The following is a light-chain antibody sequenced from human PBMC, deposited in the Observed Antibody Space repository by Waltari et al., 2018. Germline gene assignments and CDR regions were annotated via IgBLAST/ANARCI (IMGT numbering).Light chain of an antibody. Sequence: ELVLTQSPGTLSLSPGERATLPCRASQSVSSSYLAWYQQKPGQAPRLLIYGASSRATGILDRFSGSGSGTDFTLTISRLEPEDFAVYYCQQYGSSPYTFGQGTKLEIK. V-gene: IGKV3-20*01. CDR2: GAS. CDR1: QSVSSSY. CDR3: QQYGSSPYT. J-gene: IGKJ2*01.